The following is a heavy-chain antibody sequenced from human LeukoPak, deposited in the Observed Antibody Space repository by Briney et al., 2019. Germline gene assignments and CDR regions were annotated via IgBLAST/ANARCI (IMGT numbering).Heavy chain of an antibody. CDR2: MYTTGST. CDR3: ARETGWYYMDV. J-gene: IGHJ6*03. Sequence: SETLSLTCSVSGGSISSYYWSWIRQPAGKGLEWIGRMYTTGSTNYNPSLARRVTMSIDTSKNQFSLRLNSVTAADAAVYYCARETGWYYMDVWGKGTTVTVSS. D-gene: IGHD1-14*01. V-gene: IGHV4-4*07. CDR1: GGSISSYY.